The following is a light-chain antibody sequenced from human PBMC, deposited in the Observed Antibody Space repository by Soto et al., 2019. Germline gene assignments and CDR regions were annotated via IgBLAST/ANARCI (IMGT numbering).Light chain of an antibody. CDR3: LQDYTYPRT. CDR2: ASS. Sequence: IQMTQSPSSLSASVGDRVTIACWASQGIRNALAWYQQRPGKAPTLLIYASSNLQAGVPSRFRGSGSGAEFTLTISSLQPEDSATYYCLQDYTYPRTFGQGTKVEI. J-gene: IGKJ1*01. V-gene: IGKV1-6*01. CDR1: QGIRNA.